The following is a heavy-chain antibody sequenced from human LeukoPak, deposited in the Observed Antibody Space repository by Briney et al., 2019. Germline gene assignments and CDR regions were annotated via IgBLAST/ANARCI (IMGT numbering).Heavy chain of an antibody. CDR2: ISWNSGSI. Sequence: GGSLRLSCAASGFTFDDYAMHWVRQAPGKGLEWVSGISWNSGSIGYADSVKGRFTISRDNAKNSLYLQMNSLRAEDTAVYYCARDYDFWAAFDIWGQGTMVTVSS. CDR1: GFTFDDYA. V-gene: IGHV3-9*01. CDR3: ARDYDFWAAFDI. J-gene: IGHJ3*02. D-gene: IGHD3-3*01.